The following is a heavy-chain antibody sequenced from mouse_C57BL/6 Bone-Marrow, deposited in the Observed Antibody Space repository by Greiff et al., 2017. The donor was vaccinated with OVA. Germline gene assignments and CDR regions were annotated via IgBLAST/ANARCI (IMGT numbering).Heavy chain of an antibody. J-gene: IGHJ2*01. Sequence: VKLVESGAELARPGASVKMSCKASGYTFTSYTMHWVKQRPGQGLEWIGYINPSSGYTKYNQKFKDKATLTADKSSSTAYMQLSSLTSEDSAVYYCARGYYYGSSNPFDYWGQGTTLTVSS. CDR2: INPSSGYT. CDR3: ARGYYYGSSNPFDY. V-gene: IGHV1-4*01. D-gene: IGHD1-1*01. CDR1: GYTFTSYT.